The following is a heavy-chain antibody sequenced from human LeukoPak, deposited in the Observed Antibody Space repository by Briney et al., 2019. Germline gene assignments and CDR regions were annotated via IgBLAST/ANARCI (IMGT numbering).Heavy chain of an antibody. CDR1: GYTFTSYA. V-gene: IGHV1-3*01. D-gene: IGHD6-13*01. Sequence: ASVKVSCKASGYTFTSYAMHWVRQAPGQRLEWMGWINAGNGNTKYSQKFQGRVTITRDTSASTAYMELSSLRSEDTAVYYCARGGRSSSWAVPLYYFDYWGQGTLVTVSS. CDR3: ARGGRSSSWAVPLYYFDY. J-gene: IGHJ4*02. CDR2: INAGNGNT.